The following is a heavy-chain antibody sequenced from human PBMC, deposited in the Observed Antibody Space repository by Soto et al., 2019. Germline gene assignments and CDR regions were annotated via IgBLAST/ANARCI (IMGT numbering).Heavy chain of an antibody. J-gene: IGHJ6*02. CDR3: ARGKDIILMTLDV. Sequence: PSETLSLTCTVSGGSISGYYWSWIRQPPGKGLEYIGYIYYSGSTNYNPSLKSRVTILVDTSKNQFSLKLTSVTTADTAVYYCARGKDIILMTLDVWGQGTTVTVSS. CDR2: IYYSGST. D-gene: IGHD2-8*01. CDR1: GGSISGYY. V-gene: IGHV4-59*01.